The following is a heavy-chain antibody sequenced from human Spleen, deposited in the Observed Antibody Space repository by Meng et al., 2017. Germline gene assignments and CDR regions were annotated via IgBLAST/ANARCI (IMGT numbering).Heavy chain of an antibody. D-gene: IGHD4-11*01. CDR3: ARGPTTMAHDFDY. CDR1: GGSFSDDY. Sequence: QVQLQQWGAGLLKLSETLSLTCVVSGGSFSDDYWSWIREPAGKGLEWIGEINHSGSTNYNPSLESRATISVDTSQNNLSLKLSSVTAADSAVYYCARGPTTMAHDFDYWGQGTLVTVSS. CDR2: INHSGST. J-gene: IGHJ4*02. V-gene: IGHV4-34*01.